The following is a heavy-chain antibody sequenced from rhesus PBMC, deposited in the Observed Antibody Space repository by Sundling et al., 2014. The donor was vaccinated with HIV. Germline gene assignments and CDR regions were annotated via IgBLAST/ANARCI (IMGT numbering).Heavy chain of an antibody. J-gene: IGHJ6*01. V-gene: IGHV3-132*01. Sequence: VVQLVESGGGLAQPGASLRLSCAASGVTFSRSDMQWVRQAPGRGLEWVSGISTGGETHYSDSVKGRFTISRDNAKNSLYLQMNSLRAEDTAVYFCASDGFQGGLDSWGQGVVVTVSS. CDR3: ASDGFQGGLDS. CDR2: ISTGGET. CDR1: GVTFSRSD.